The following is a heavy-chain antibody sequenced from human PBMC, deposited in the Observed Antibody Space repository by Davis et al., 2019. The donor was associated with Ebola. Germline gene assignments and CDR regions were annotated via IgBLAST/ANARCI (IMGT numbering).Heavy chain of an antibody. CDR3: AKEGGGYSNSLGY. CDR1: GFTFSSYW. D-gene: IGHD4-11*01. J-gene: IGHJ4*02. Sequence: GESLKISCAASGFTFSSYWMSWVRQAPGKGLEWVANIKQDGSDKYYVDSVKGRFTISRDNAKNSLYLQMNSLRAEDTAVYYCAKEGGGYSNSLGYWGQGTLVTVSS. V-gene: IGHV3-7*03. CDR2: IKQDGSDK.